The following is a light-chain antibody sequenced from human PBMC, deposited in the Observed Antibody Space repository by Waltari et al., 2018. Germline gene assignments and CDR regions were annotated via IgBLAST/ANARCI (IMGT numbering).Light chain of an antibody. J-gene: IGLJ1*01. CDR2: SNN. CDR1: RSNIGRNT. Sequence: QSVLTQPPSASGTTGQRATISCFGSRSNIGRNTVNWYQQFPGTAPKLLIYSNNLRPSGVPDRFFGSRSGTSASLAISGLQSEDEADYYCATWDDSLNGYVFGTGTNVTVL. V-gene: IGLV1-44*01. CDR3: ATWDDSLNGYV.